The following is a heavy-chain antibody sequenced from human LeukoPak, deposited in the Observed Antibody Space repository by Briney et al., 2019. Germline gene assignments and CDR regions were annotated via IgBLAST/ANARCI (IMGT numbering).Heavy chain of an antibody. CDR2: MNPNSGNT. CDR3: ARPGGYYDSSGYYYDAFDI. CDR1: GYTFTRYD. D-gene: IGHD3-22*01. J-gene: IGHJ3*02. V-gene: IGHV1-8*01. Sequence: ASVKVSCKASGYTFTRYDINWERQATGQGLEWMGWMNPNSGNTGYAQKFQGRVTMTRNTSISTAYMELSSLRSEDTAVYYCARPGGYYDSSGYYYDAFDIWGQGTMVTVSS.